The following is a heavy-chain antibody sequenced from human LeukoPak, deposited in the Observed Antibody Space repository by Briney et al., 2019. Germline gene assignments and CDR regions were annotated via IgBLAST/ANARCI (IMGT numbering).Heavy chain of an antibody. Sequence: GGSLRLSCAASGFTFSSYEMNWVRQAPGKGLEWISYISSSGSTIYYADSVKGRFTISRDNAKNSLYLQMNSLGAEDTAVYYCARDAGGSCSSTSCSFDYWGQGTLVTVSS. D-gene: IGHD2-2*01. CDR2: ISSSGSTI. J-gene: IGHJ4*02. CDR3: ARDAGGSCSSTSCSFDY. CDR1: GFTFSSYE. V-gene: IGHV3-48*03.